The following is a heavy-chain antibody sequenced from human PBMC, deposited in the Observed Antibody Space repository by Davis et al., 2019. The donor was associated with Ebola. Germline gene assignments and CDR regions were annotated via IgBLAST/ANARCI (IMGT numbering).Heavy chain of an antibody. V-gene: IGHV3-74*01. D-gene: IGHD6-13*01. J-gene: IGHJ6*04. CDR2: IKSDGST. Sequence: PGGSLRLSCAASGFTFDDYAMHWVRQAPGKGLVWVSRIKSDGSTIYADSVKGRFTISRDNAKNTLYLQMNSLRVEDTAVYYCVRDGIATFGKVKYYYGMDVWGKGTTVTVSS. CDR3: VRDGIATFGKVKYYYGMDV. CDR1: GFTFDDYA.